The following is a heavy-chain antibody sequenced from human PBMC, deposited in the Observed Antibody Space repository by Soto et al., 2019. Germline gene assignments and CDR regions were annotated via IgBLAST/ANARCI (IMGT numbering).Heavy chain of an antibody. V-gene: IGHV1-58*01. J-gene: IGHJ4*02. Sequence: SVKVSCKTSVLTLTADPVGWGRQARGQRLEWIGWIVVGSGTTNYAQRFQERVTITRDMSTSTAYMELSSLRSEDTAVYYCADLAYSSAWVWGQGTVVTVSS. CDR3: ADLAYSSAWV. D-gene: IGHD6-19*01. CDR2: IVVGSGTT. CDR1: VLTLTADP.